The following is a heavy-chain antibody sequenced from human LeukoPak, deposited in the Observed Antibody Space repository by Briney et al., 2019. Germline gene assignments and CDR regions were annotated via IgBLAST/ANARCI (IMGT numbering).Heavy chain of an antibody. CDR2: IKQDGSEK. CDR1: GFTVSSNY. J-gene: IGHJ4*02. V-gene: IGHV3-7*01. CDR3: ARCGFHEMATIDY. D-gene: IGHD5-24*01. Sequence: GGSLRLSCAASGFTVSSNYMSWVRQAPGKGLEWVANIKQDGSEKYYVDSVKGRFTISRDNAKNSLYLQMNSLRAEDTAVYYCARCGFHEMATIDYWGQGTLVTVSS.